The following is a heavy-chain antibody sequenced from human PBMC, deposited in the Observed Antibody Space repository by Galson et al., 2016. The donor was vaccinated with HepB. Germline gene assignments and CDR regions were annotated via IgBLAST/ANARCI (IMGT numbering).Heavy chain of an antibody. CDR1: GASISGTNW. D-gene: IGHD3-22*01. J-gene: IGHJ4*02. V-gene: IGHV4-4*02. CDR2: IYHSGST. CDR3: VSNGYYSLEY. Sequence: SETLSLTCAVSGASISGTNWWSWVRQPPGKGPEWIGEIYHSGSTNYNPSLKSRVTISVGKSKNQFSLKLNSVTAADTAVYYCVSNGYYSLEYWGQGTLVTVSS.